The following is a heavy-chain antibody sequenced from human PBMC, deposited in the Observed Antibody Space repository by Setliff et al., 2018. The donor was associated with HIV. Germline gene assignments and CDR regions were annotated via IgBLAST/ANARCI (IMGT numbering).Heavy chain of an antibody. J-gene: IGHJ5*02. CDR2: VAQSGST. CDR1: GVSINRTDHY. Sequence: SETLSLTCSVSGVSINRTDHYWGWIRQSPGKRLEWIGSVAQSGSTYYNPSLKSRITISVDRSKNLFSLKLISVTAADQGVYYCARVPVAGANWFDPWGLGTLVTVSS. V-gene: IGHV4-39*01. D-gene: IGHD2-21*01. CDR3: ARVPVAGANWFDP.